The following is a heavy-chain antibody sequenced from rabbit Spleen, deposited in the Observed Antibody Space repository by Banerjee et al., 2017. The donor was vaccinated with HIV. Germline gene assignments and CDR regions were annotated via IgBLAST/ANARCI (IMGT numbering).Heavy chain of an antibody. CDR1: GVSLNDKDV. J-gene: IGHJ4*01. CDR2: INAVTGKA. V-gene: IGHV1S45*01. Sequence: EQLEESGGGLVKPEGSLTLTCKASGVSLNDKDVMCWVRQAPGKGLEWIACINAVTGKAVYANWAKGRSTFSKTSSTTVTLQMTSLTAADTATYFCVRDQAGYAGYGPYYFNLWGPGTLVTVS. D-gene: IGHD7-1*01. CDR3: VRDQAGYAGYGPYYFNL.